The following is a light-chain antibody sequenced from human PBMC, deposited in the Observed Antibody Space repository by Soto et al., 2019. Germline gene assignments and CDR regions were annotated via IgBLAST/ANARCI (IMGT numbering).Light chain of an antibody. V-gene: IGKV1-33*01. CDR1: QDLRNS. CDR2: DAS. CDR3: QQYDNLPLT. Sequence: EIQKTQSPSSLSASVGDRVTITCQASQDLRNSLNWSQQNPGHAPKLLLYDASNLETGVPSRFSGSGSGTDFTFTISSLQPENIATYYCQQYDNLPLTVGGGTKVDIK. J-gene: IGKJ4*01.